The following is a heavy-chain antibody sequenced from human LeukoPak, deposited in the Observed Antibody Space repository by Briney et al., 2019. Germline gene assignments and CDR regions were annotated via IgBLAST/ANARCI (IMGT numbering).Heavy chain of an antibody. Sequence: QPGGSLRLSCVGSGFSLSDYWMHWVRQTPGKGLMWVSRITSDGSTTWYADYVKGRFTVSRDNAKNTLFLEMNSLRDEDTAVYYCAGDYIWGRLFWGQGTLVTVSS. V-gene: IGHV3-74*01. D-gene: IGHD3-16*01. CDR1: GFSLSDYW. CDR3: AGDYIWGRLF. J-gene: IGHJ4*01. CDR2: ITSDGSTT.